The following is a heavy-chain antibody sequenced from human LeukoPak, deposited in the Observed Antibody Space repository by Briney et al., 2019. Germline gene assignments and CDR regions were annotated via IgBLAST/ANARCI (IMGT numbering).Heavy chain of an antibody. D-gene: IGHD1-26*01. CDR1: GYTFTSYY. CDR2: INPSRGST. CDR3: ARAVGEYTMYYFDY. V-gene: IGHV1-46*01. Sequence: ASVKVSCKASGYTFTSYYIHWVRQAPGQGLEWMGMINPSRGSTSYAQKFQGGLTMTRDTSTSTVYMELSSLRSEDTAVYYCARAVGEYTMYYFDYWGQGTLVTVSS. J-gene: IGHJ4*02.